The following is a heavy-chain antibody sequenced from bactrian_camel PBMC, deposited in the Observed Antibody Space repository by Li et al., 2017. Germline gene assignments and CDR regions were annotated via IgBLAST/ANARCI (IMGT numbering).Heavy chain of an antibody. D-gene: IGHD6*01. Sequence: HVQLVESGGGSVQAGGSLPLSCLASGHGYNDYGMAWFRQAPGKEREGVAAIYTGGGATYYLDSVNGRFTISEDIPKNTVYLQMNRLSPEDTAMYYCAHGPTVVAGHWFSFGDWGQGTQVTVS. V-gene: IGHV3S54*01. CDR3: AHGPTVVAGHWFSFGD. CDR1: GHGYNDYG. J-gene: IGHJ4*01. CDR2: IYTGGGAT.